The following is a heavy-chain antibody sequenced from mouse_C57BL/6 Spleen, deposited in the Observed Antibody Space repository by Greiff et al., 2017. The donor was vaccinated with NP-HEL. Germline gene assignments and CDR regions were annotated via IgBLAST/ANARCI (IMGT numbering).Heavy chain of an antibody. CDR3: ARLDSSGYVGYFDY. V-gene: IGHV1-52*01. Sequence: QVQLQQPGAELVRPGSSVKLSCKASGYTFTSYWMHWVKQRPIQGLEWIGNIDPSDSETHYNQKFKDKDTLTVDKSSSTAYMQLSSLTSEDSAVYYCARLDSSGYVGYFDYWGQGTTLTVSS. CDR2: IDPSDSET. CDR1: GYTFTSYW. D-gene: IGHD3-2*02. J-gene: IGHJ2*01.